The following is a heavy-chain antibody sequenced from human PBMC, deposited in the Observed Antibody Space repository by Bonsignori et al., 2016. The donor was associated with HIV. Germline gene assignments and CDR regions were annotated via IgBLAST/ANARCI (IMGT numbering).Heavy chain of an antibody. CDR3: ARGVGDYDFWSGYSSGYFDY. D-gene: IGHD3-3*01. CDR2: IYYSGST. J-gene: IGHJ4*02. V-gene: IGHV4-30-4*01. Sequence: WIRQPPGKGLEWIGYIYYSGSTYHNPSLKSRVTISVDMSKNQFSLKLSSVTAADTAVYYCARGVGDYDFWSGYSSGYFDYWGQGTLVTVSS.